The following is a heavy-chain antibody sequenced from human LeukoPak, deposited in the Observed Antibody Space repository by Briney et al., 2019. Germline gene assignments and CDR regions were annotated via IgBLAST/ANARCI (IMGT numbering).Heavy chain of an antibody. V-gene: IGHV4-30-4*02. D-gene: IGHD2-15*01. CDR2: IYYSGST. J-gene: IGHJ3*02. Sequence: PSETLPLTCSVSGASISSGGYYWSWIRQPPGKGLEWIGYIYYSGSTYYNPSLKSRVTISVDSSKNHFFLKLTSVTAADTAVYYCARDVAEGFDIWGQGTMVTVSS. CDR1: GASISSGGYY. CDR3: ARDVAEGFDI.